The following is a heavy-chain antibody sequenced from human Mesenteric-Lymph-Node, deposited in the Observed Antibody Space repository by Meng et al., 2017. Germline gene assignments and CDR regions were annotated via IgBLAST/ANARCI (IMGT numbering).Heavy chain of an antibody. CDR3: ERKRDGYNPFDV. V-gene: IGHV4-31*09. Sequence: KQKDSGPVLVTPSQTLTFTFTGSSGSVSGGAYYWSWIRQHPGKCLAWIGYIYSSGSSDYNPFLKSRVTMSVDRSKNEFPLNLSSVTAVDTAVYYCERKRDGYNPFDVWGQGTLVTVSS. J-gene: IGHJ4*02. D-gene: IGHD5-24*01. CDR1: SGSVSGGAYY. CDR2: IYSSGSS.